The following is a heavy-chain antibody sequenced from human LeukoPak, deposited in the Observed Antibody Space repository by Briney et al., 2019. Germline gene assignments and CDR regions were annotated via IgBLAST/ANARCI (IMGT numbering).Heavy chain of an antibody. J-gene: IGHJ4*02. V-gene: IGHV3-13*01. CDR2: VGAVGDT. Sequence: PGGSLRLSCAASGFSFETYDMHWVRQIIGKGLEWVSAVGAVGDTYYLGSVKDRFTISRENAKNSLYLQMNSLRAGDTAVYYCARGVRDGGYDYYFDYWGQGTLVTVSS. CDR3: ARGVRDGGYDYYFDY. CDR1: GFSFETYD. D-gene: IGHD5-12*01.